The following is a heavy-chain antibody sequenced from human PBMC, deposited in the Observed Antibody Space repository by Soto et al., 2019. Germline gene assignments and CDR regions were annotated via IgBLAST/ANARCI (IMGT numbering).Heavy chain of an antibody. CDR1: GFTVSSYA. D-gene: IGHD2-21*02. J-gene: IGHJ6*02. CDR3: AKGSRGSSGCDEGYYYGMDV. V-gene: IGHV3-23*01. CDR2: ISGSGGST. Sequence: EVQLLESGGGLVQPGGSLRLSCAASGFTVSSYAMSSVRQAPGKGLEWVSAISGSGGSTYYADSVKGRFNISRDNSKSTLDLQMNSLRAEDTAVEYGAKGSRGSSGCDEGYYYGMDVWGQGTTVNVSS.